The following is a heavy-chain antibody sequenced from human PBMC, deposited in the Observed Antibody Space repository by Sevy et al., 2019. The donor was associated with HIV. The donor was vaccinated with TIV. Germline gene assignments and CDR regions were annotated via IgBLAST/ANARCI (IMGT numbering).Heavy chain of an antibody. J-gene: IGHJ4*02. CDR3: ARDLEFYDYGDYGPAFMPDY. Sequence: GGSLRLSCAASGFTFSSYGMHWVRQAPGKGLEWVAVIWFDGSNTYYADSVKGRFTISRDIAKNTLNLQMNSMRAEDTVVYYCARDLEFYDYGDYGPAFMPDYWGQGTLVTVSS. CDR2: IWFDGSNT. CDR1: GFTFSSYG. V-gene: IGHV3-33*01. D-gene: IGHD4-17*01.